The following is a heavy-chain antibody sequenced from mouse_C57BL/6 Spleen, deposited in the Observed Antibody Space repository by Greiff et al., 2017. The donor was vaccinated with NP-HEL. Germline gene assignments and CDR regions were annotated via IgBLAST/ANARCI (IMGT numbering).Heavy chain of an antibody. Sequence: VQLQQSGPELVKPGASVKLSCKASGYTFTSYDINWVKQRPGQGLEWIGWIYPRDGSTKYNEKFKGKATLTVDTSSSTAYMELHSLTSEDSAVYFCARWGWLLRKAGFAYWGQGTLVTVSA. CDR2: IYPRDGST. J-gene: IGHJ3*01. CDR3: ARWGWLLRKAGFAY. D-gene: IGHD2-3*01. V-gene: IGHV1-85*01. CDR1: GYTFTSYD.